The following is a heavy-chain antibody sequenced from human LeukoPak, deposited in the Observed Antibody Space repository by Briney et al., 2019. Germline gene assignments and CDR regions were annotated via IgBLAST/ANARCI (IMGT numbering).Heavy chain of an antibody. Sequence: GESLKISCKGSGYSFTTYWITWVRQMPGKGLEWMGIIYPGDSDTRYSPSFQGQVTISGDKSISTAYLQWSSLKASDTAMYYCARHIRYSSGWYYFDYWGQGTLVTVSS. J-gene: IGHJ4*02. CDR2: IYPGDSDT. V-gene: IGHV5-51*01. D-gene: IGHD6-19*01. CDR1: GYSFTTYW. CDR3: ARHIRYSSGWYYFDY.